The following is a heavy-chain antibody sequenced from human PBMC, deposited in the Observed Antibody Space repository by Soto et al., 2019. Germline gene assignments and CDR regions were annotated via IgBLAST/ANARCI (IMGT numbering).Heavy chain of an antibody. V-gene: IGHV5-10-1*01. D-gene: IGHD3-22*01. CDR2: IDPSDSYT. CDR1: GYSFTSYW. J-gene: IGHJ5*02. CDR3: ASQLYYYDSSGPPSGWFDP. Sequence: GESLKISCKGSGYSFTSYWISWVRQMPGKGLEWMGRIDPSDSYTNYSPSFQGHVTISADKSISTAYLQWSSLKASDTAMYYCASQLYYYDSSGPPSGWFDPWGQGTLVTVSS.